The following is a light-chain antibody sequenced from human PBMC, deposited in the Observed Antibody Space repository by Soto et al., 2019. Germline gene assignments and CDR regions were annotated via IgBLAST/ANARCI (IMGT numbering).Light chain of an antibody. Sequence: QSALTQPASVSGPSGQSISISCTGTSSDVGAYNYVSWSQHHPCKSPRLAIYDVTNRPSGISDRVSGSKSGNTASQTISGFKAEDEADYYCTSYTRTSTYVVGTGTKVTV. CDR1: SSDVGAYNY. J-gene: IGLJ1*01. CDR3: TSYTRTSTYV. CDR2: DVT. V-gene: IGLV2-14*01.